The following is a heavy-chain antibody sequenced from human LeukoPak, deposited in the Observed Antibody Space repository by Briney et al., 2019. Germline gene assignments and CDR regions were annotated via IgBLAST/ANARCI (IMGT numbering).Heavy chain of an antibody. J-gene: IGHJ4*02. V-gene: IGHV3-30*04. CDR3: ARHEGPWLVGFDY. CDR1: GFTFSSHA. CDR2: ISWDGNKK. Sequence: GGSLRLSCAASGFTFSSHAMHWVRQAPGKGLEWVAFISWDGNKKYCADSVEGRLTISRDSPKNTLFLQMNSLRAEDTAVYYCARHEGPWLVGFDYWGQGTLVTVSS. D-gene: IGHD6-19*01.